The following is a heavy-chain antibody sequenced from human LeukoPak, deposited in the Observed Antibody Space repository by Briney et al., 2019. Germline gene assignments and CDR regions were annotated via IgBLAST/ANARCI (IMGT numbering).Heavy chain of an antibody. D-gene: IGHD3-22*01. CDR3: ASTPNYYDGSGYYYDDY. Sequence: GGSLRLSCAASGFPFSSYAMHWVRQAPGKGLEGVAVISYDGTNKYYTDSVKGRFTVSRDNSKNTLFLQMNSLRAEDTAVYHCASTPNYYDGSGYYYDDYWGQGTLVTVSS. V-gene: IGHV3-30-3*01. CDR1: GFPFSSYA. CDR2: ISYDGTNK. J-gene: IGHJ4*02.